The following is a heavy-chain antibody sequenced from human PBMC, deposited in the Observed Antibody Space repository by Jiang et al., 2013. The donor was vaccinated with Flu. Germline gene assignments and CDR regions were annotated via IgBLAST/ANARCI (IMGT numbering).Heavy chain of an antibody. Sequence: PGLVKPSETLSLTCVCLWFFRSAVLTVGLGPASPQGRGWSGIGSIYHSGSTYYNPSLKSRVTMSVDTSKNQFSLKLSSVTAADTAVYFCSRLVVSGTSYFDPWGRGTLVTVSS. CDR2: IYHSGST. D-gene: IGHD6-19*01. CDR1: FFRSAVLTV. V-gene: IGHV4-38-2*01. J-gene: IGHJ2*01. CDR3: SRLVVSGTSYFDP.